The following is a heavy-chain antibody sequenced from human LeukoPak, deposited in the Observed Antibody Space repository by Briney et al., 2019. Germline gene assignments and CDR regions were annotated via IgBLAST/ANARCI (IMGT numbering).Heavy chain of an antibody. J-gene: IGHJ4*02. Sequence: ASVKVSCKASGYTFTEHYLHWVRQAPGQGLEWMGWINPKRGDTDYAQKFQGRVTMTRDTSISTASMELSRLRSDDTAVYYCATVAGRSTWYALDHWGQGSLVTVSS. V-gene: IGHV1-2*02. CDR3: ATVAGRSTWYALDH. CDR2: INPKRGDT. D-gene: IGHD2-2*01. CDR1: GYTFTEHY.